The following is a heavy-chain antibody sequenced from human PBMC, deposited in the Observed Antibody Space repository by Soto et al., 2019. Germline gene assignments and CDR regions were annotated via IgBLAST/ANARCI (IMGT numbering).Heavy chain of an antibody. J-gene: IGHJ4*02. CDR3: ARGGSGGTYGRIDS. CDR1: GFTFSAHW. D-gene: IGHD4-17*01. CDR2: INPDARKT. Sequence: EEQSVESGGGLVQSGGSLRLSCAPSGFTFSAHWMHWVRQAPGEGQVWVSRINPDARKTDYADSVRGRFIVSRDNAKGTLYLQMNNLRVDDTAIYYCARGGSGGTYGRIDSWGQGTLVTVSS. V-gene: IGHV3-74*01.